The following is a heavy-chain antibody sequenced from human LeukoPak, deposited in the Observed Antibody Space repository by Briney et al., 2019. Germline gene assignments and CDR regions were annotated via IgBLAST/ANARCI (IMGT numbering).Heavy chain of an antibody. CDR2: IDPSDSYT. CDR3: ASTGGYSSSWPNY. CDR1: GYSFTSYW. J-gene: IGHJ4*02. D-gene: IGHD6-13*01. V-gene: IGHV5-10-1*01. Sequence: GGSLRISCKGSGYSFTSYWISWVRQMPGKGLEWMGRIDPSDSYTNYSPSFQGHVTISADKSISTAYLQWSSLKASDTAMYYCASTGGYSSSWPNYWGQGTLVTVSS.